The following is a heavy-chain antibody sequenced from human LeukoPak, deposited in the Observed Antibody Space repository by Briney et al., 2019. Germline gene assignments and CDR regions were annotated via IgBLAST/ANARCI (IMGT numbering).Heavy chain of an antibody. CDR3: ARDKWELPNDAFDI. V-gene: IGHV1-18*01. D-gene: IGHD1-26*01. CDR2: ISAYNGNT. Sequence: ASVKVSCKASGYTFTSYGISWVRQAPGQGLERMGWISAYNGNTNYAQKLQGRVTMTTDTSTSTAYMELRSLRSDDTAVYYCARDKWELPNDAFDIWGQGTMVTVSS. J-gene: IGHJ3*02. CDR1: GYTFTSYG.